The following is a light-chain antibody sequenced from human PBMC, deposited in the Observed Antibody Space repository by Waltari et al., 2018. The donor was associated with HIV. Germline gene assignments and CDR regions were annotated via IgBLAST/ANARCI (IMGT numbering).Light chain of an antibody. V-gene: IGKV4-1*01. Sequence: IVMTQSPESLAVSLGAREPINFHSNQSVLASSNNKNYLAWYQQKPGQPPKLLIYWASARESGVPDRFSGSVSGTEFTLTISSLQAEDVAVYYCQQYYSTPCTFGPGTKVDIK. CDR3: QQYYSTPCT. CDR2: WAS. CDR1: QSVLASSNNKNY. J-gene: IGKJ3*01.